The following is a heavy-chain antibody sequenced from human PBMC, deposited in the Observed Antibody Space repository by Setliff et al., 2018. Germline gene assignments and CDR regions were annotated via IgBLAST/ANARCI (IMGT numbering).Heavy chain of an antibody. J-gene: IGHJ1*01. V-gene: IGHV3-21*06. CDR2: ISDTSAFI. Sequence: GGSLRLSCAASGFTFSNHWMTWVRQAPGKGPEWVSSISDTSAFIYYADSVKGRFTISRDNAKNTLYLQMNSLRADDTAVYYCARASLGKFGSAVEYFHHWGQGTLVTVSS. D-gene: IGHD2-15*01. CDR1: GFTFSNHW. CDR3: ARASLGKFGSAVEYFHH.